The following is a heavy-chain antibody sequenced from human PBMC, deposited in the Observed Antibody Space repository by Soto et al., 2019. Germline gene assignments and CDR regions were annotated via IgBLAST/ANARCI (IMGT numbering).Heavy chain of an antibody. V-gene: IGHV3-49*03. CDR2: IRSKAYGGTT. D-gene: IGHD6-6*01. J-gene: IGHJ4*02. Sequence: PGGSLRLSCTASGFTFGDYAMSWFRQAPGKGLERVGFIRSKAYGGTTEYAASVKGRFTISRDDSKSIAYLQMNSLKTEDTAVYYCTRDQPQYSSSSASFDYWGQGTLVTVSS. CDR1: GFTFGDYA. CDR3: TRDQPQYSSSSASFDY.